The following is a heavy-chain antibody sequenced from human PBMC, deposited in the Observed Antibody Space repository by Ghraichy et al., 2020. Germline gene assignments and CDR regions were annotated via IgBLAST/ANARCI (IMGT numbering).Heavy chain of an antibody. V-gene: IGHV3-23*01. CDR3: AKGYGVDV. CDR2: ISTGGGST. Sequence: GGSLRLSCAGSGFTLSTFGMTWVRQAPGKGLEWVSSISTGGGSTYYADSVKGRFTISRDNSKNTLYLQMNSLRGEDAAVYYCAKGYGVDVWGQGTTVTVSS. CDR1: GFTLSTFG. J-gene: IGHJ6*02.